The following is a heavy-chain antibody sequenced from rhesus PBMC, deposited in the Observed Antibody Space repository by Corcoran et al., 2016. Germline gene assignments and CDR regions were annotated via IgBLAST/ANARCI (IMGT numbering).Heavy chain of an antibody. J-gene: IGHJ4*01. D-gene: IGHD6-31*01. CDR1: GFTFSSYD. V-gene: IGHV3-136*01. CDR2: IMYTGKAI. CDR3: TRGAGYSSG. Sequence: EVQLVESGGGWVQPGGSLRLSCAASGFTFSSYDMSWGRQAPGKGLMWFSSIMYTGKAIYSAASVKGRFSSSRDNAKYSLSLQMSSLRAEDTAVYYCTRGAGYSSGWGQGVLVTVSS.